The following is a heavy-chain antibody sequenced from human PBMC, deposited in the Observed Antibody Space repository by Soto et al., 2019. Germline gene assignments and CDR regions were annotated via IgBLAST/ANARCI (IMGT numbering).Heavy chain of an antibody. J-gene: IGHJ4*02. CDR1: GFMFSAYW. CDR2: IHGDGGKI. D-gene: IGHD2-15*01. V-gene: IGHV3-7*01. Sequence: GGSLRLSCAASGFMFSAYWMSWVRQAPGKGLEWVANIHGDGGKIYYVDSVKGRFTISRDNAKRSLYLQMNSLRAEDTAVYYCARDRCSGGSCYSGFDYWGQGTLVTV. CDR3: ARDRCSGGSCYSGFDY.